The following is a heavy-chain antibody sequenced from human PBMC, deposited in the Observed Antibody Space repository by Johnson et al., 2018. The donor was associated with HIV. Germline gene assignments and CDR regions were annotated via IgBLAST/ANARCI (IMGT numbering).Heavy chain of an antibody. CDR1: GFTFSSYA. CDR3: AKDINLEDAFDI. V-gene: IGHV3-9*01. Sequence: VQLVESGGGLVQPGGSLRLSCAASGFTFSSYAMHWVRQAPGKGLEWVSGISWNSGTIAYADSVKGRFTISRDNAKNSLYLQMNSLRPEDTALYYCAKDINLEDAFDIWGQGTMVTVSS. J-gene: IGHJ3*02. CDR2: ISWNSGTI.